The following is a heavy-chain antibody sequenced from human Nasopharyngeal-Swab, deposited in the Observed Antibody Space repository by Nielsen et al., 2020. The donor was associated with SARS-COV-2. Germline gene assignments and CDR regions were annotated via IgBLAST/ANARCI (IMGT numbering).Heavy chain of an antibody. D-gene: IGHD3-10*01. CDR3: ARDLLWFGEFGYFDV. V-gene: IGHV4-4*07. J-gene: IGHJ2*01. Sequence: SETLSLTCAVSGVSFSPYHWSWIRQAPGKGLEWIGRIYSAGNNNYNESFRGRATISIDTSRGQFSLRLTSVTAADSAVYYCARDLLWFGEFGYFDVWGRGAHVTVS. CDR1: GVSFSPYH. CDR2: IYSAGNN.